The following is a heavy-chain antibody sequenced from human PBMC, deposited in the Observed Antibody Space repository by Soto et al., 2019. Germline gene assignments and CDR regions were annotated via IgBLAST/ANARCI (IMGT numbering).Heavy chain of an antibody. D-gene: IGHD4-4*01. Sequence: ASVKVSCKVSGYTLTELSMHWVRQAPGKGLEWMGGFDPEDGETIYAQKFQGRVTMTEDTSTDTAYMELSSLRSEDTAVYYCATTMTTRMGLSFWGQGTLVTVS. CDR1: GYTLTELS. CDR2: FDPEDGET. CDR3: ATTMTTRMGLSF. J-gene: IGHJ4*02. V-gene: IGHV1-24*01.